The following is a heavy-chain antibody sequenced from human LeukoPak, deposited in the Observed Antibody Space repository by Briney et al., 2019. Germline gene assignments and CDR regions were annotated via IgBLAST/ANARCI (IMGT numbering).Heavy chain of an antibody. V-gene: IGHV3-66*01. D-gene: IGHD6-13*01. CDR2: IYSGGST. CDR1: GFTVSSNY. J-gene: IGHJ6*02. CDR3: ARDTFQVAAAGPLYYFDGMDV. Sequence: PGGSLRLSCAASGFTVSSNYMSWVRQAPGKGLEWVSVIYSGGSTYYADSVKGRFTISRDNSKNTLYPQMNSLRAEDTAVYYCARDTFQVAAAGPLYYFDGMDVWGQGTTVTVSS.